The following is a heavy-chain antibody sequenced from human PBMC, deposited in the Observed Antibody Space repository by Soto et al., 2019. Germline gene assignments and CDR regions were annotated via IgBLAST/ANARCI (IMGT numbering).Heavy chain of an antibody. V-gene: IGHV3-48*01. CDR3: ARDYYKYYDSSGYYRSPAY. Sequence: PGGSLRLSCAASGFTVSNYHMNWVRQAPGKGLEWISSIGSSSGTMFHADSVKGRFTISRDNSRNTLFLQMNSLRAEDTAVYYCARDYYKYYDSSGYYRSPAYWGQGTLVTVSS. D-gene: IGHD3-22*01. CDR1: GFTVSNYH. J-gene: IGHJ4*02. CDR2: IGSSSGTM.